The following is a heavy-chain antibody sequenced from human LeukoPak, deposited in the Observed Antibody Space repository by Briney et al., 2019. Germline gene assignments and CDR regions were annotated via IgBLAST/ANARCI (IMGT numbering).Heavy chain of an antibody. CDR1: GFTFSSFA. D-gene: IGHD6-6*01. J-gene: IGHJ4*02. CDR2: LSGSGDET. Sequence: GGSLRLSCAASGFTFSSFAMTWVRQAPGKGLEWVSTLSGSGDETFSADSVKGRFTISRDNSRNTLYLQMNSLRAEDTAVYYCAKDSSSPGDYWGQGTLVTVSS. CDR3: AKDSSSPGDY. V-gene: IGHV3-23*01.